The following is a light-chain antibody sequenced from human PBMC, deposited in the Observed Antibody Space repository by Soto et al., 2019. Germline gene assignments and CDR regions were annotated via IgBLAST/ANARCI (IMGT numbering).Light chain of an antibody. CDR1: SSDVGSRYNY. CDR2: DVN. V-gene: IGLV2-14*03. CDR3: SSYTTIDTYV. J-gene: IGLJ1*01. Sequence: QSALTQPASMSGYPGQTITISCTGTSSDVGSRYNYISWYQQHPGKAPKLMIYDVNTRPSGTSIRFSGSKSGNTASLTISGLQAEDEADYYCSSYTTIDTYVFGLGTKLTVL.